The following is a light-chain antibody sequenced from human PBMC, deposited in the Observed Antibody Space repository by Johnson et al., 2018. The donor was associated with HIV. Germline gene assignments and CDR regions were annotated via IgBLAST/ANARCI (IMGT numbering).Light chain of an antibody. CDR1: SSNIGNNY. CDR2: DNN. CDR3: GTWDTSLSVYV. J-gene: IGLJ1*01. Sequence: QSVLTQPPSVSAAPGQKVTISCSGSSSNIGNNYVSWYQQLPGTAPKLLIYDNNKRPSGIPDRFSGSKSGTSVTLAITGLQTVDEADYYCGTWDTSLSVYVFGTGTKVTVL. V-gene: IGLV1-51*01.